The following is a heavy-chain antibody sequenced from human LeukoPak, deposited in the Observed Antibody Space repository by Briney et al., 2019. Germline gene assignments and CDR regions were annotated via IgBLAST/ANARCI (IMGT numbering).Heavy chain of an antibody. Sequence: KPSETLSLTCTVSGGSISSYYWSWIRQPPGKGLEWIGYIYYSGSTNYNPSLKSRVTISVDTSKNQFSLKLSSVTAADTAVYYCARVPHYDFWSGYYLNWFDPWGQGTLVTVSS. V-gene: IGHV4-59*01. CDR3: ARVPHYDFWSGYYLNWFDP. J-gene: IGHJ5*02. CDR1: GGSISSYY. CDR2: IYYSGST. D-gene: IGHD3-3*01.